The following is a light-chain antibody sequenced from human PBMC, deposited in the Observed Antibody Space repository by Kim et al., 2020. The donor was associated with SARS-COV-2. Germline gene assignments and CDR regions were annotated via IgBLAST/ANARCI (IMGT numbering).Light chain of an antibody. CDR2: KNS. CDR1: SSNIGSNF. Sequence: QSVLTQPPSRSGTPGQTVTISCSGSSSNIGSNFVSWFQQLPGTAPKLLIYKNSQRPSGVPDRFSASKSGTSASLAISGLRSEDESDYYCAAWDDSLSGVVFGVGTQLTVL. J-gene: IGLJ2*01. CDR3: AAWDDSLSGVV. V-gene: IGLV1-47*01.